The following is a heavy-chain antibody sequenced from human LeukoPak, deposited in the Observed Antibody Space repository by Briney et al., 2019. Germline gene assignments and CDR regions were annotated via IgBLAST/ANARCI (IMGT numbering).Heavy chain of an antibody. CDR1: GGSFSGYY. D-gene: IGHD3-10*01. CDR2: INHSGST. CDR3: ARYYYGSGSPSSFDY. Sequence: PSETLSLTCAVYGGSFSGYYWSWIRQPPGKGLEWIGEINHSGSTNYNPSLKSRVTISVDTSKNQSSLKLSSVTAADTAVYYCARYYYGSGSPSSFDYWGQGTLVTVSS. J-gene: IGHJ4*02. V-gene: IGHV4-34*01.